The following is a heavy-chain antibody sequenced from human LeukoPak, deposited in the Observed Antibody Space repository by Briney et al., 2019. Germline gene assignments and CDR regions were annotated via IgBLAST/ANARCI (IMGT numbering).Heavy chain of an antibody. CDR2: IYYSGST. J-gene: IGHJ4*02. V-gene: IGHV4-59*08. Sequence: SETVSLTCTVSGGSISSYYWSWIRQPPGKGLEWIGYIYYSGSTNYNPSLKSRVTISVDTSKNQFSLKLSSVTAADTAVYYCARVRLGLFDYWGQGTLVTVSS. D-gene: IGHD6-25*01. CDR1: GGSISSYY. CDR3: ARVRLGLFDY.